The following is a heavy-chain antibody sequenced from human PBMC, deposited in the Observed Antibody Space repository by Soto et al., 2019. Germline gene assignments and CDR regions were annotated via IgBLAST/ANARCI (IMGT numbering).Heavy chain of an antibody. Sequence: EVHLLESGGGLVQPGGSLRLSCAASGFSFSSYAMSWVRQAPGKGLDWVSAISSSGANTYYAISVRGRFTISRDNSRDTLYLQITRLRAEDTAVYYCVSADDGPNHWYFDLWGRGTLVTVSS. D-gene: IGHD4-17*01. V-gene: IGHV3-23*01. CDR2: ISSSGANT. CDR1: GFSFSSYA. J-gene: IGHJ2*01. CDR3: VSADDGPNHWYFDL.